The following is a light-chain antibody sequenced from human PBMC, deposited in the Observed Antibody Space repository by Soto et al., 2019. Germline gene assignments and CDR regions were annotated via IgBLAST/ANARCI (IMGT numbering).Light chain of an antibody. J-gene: IGKJ1*01. Sequence: EIVMTQSPATLSVSPGERATLSCRASQSVSSNIAWYQQKPGQAPRLLIYGASTRATGIPARFSGSGSGTEFTLPISSLQSEDFAVYYCQQYNNWPPWTFGQGTKVEIK. CDR1: QSVSSN. CDR3: QQYNNWPPWT. CDR2: GAS. V-gene: IGKV3-15*01.